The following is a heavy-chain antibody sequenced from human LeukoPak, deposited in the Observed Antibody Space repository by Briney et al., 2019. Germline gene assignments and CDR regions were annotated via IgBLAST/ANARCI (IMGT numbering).Heavy chain of an antibody. J-gene: IGHJ4*02. V-gene: IGHV3-33*01. CDR1: GFTFSSYG. CDR2: IWYDGSNK. Sequence: GRSLRLSCAASGFTFSSYGMHWVRQAPGKGLEWVAVIWYDGSNKYYADSVKGRFTISRDNSKNTLYLQMNSLRAEDTAVYYCARDLRAFGGAIVLYFDYWGQGTLVTVSS. CDR3: ARDLRAFGGAIVLYFDY. D-gene: IGHD3-16*02.